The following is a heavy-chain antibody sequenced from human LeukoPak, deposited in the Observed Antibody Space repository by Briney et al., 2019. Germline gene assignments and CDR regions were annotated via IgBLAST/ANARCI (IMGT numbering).Heavy chain of an antibody. CDR1: GGTFSSYA. D-gene: IGHD1-14*01. CDR2: IIPIFGTA. CDR3: ATDGGNHNFDY. J-gene: IGHJ4*02. Sequence: SVKVSCKASGGTFSSYAISWVRQAPGQGLEWMGGIIPIFGTANYAQKFQGRVTITTDESTSTAYMELSSLRSDDTAVYYCATDGGNHNFDYWGQGTLVTVSS. V-gene: IGHV1-69*05.